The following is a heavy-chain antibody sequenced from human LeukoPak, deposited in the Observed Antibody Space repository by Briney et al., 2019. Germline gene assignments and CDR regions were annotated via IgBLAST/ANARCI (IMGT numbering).Heavy chain of an antibody. D-gene: IGHD2-15*01. J-gene: IGHJ4*02. Sequence: ASVRVSCKASGYTFTSYYMHWVRQAPGQGLEWMGIINPSGGSTSYAQKFQGRVTMTRDTSTSTVYMELSSLRSEDTAVYYCAREFYCSGGSCSKSGLDYWGQGTLVTVSS. V-gene: IGHV1-46*01. CDR3: AREFYCSGGSCSKSGLDY. CDR2: INPSGGST. CDR1: GYTFTSYY.